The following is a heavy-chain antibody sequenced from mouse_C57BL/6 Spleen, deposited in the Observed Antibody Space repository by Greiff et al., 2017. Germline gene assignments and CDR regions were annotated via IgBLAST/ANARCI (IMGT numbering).Heavy chain of an antibody. V-gene: IGHV1-69*01. Sequence: QVQLQQPGAELVMPGASVKLSCKASGYTFTSYWMHWVKQRPGQGLEWIGEIDPSDSYTNYNQKFKGKSTLTVDKSSSTAYMQLSSLTSEDSAVYYCARFTVDAMDYWGQGTSVTVSS. J-gene: IGHJ4*01. D-gene: IGHD1-1*01. CDR3: ARFTVDAMDY. CDR1: GYTFTSYW. CDR2: IDPSDSYT.